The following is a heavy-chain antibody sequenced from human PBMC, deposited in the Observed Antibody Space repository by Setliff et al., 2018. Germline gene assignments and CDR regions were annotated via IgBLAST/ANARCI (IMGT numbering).Heavy chain of an antibody. V-gene: IGHV4-39*01. CDR3: ARHVGTRSRGYNYYYYFMDV. CDR2: INYRGST. J-gene: IGHJ6*03. Sequence: KTSETLSLTCTVSGGPISSSNYYWGWIRQPPGKGLEWIGSINYRGSTHDNPSLRSRVTMSVDTSKSHFSLTLRSLTAADTAVYYCARHVGTRSRGYNYYYYFMDVWGKGTTVTVSS. CDR1: GGPISSSNYY. D-gene: IGHD3-10*01.